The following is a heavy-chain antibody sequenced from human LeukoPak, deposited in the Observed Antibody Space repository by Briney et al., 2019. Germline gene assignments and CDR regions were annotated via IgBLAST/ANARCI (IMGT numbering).Heavy chain of an antibody. J-gene: IGHJ5*02. CDR2: ISSSSSYI. V-gene: IGHV3-21*01. D-gene: IGHD2-2*01. CDR1: GFTSSSYS. Sequence: GGSLRLSCAASGFTSSSYSMNWVRQAPGKGLEWVSSISSSSSYIYYADSVKGRFTISRDNAKNSLYLQMNSLRAEDTAVYYCARVGYCSSTSCSGFDPWGQGTLVTVSS. CDR3: ARVGYCSSTSCSGFDP.